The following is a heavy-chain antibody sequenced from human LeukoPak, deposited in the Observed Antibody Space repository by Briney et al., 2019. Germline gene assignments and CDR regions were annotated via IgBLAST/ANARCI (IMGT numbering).Heavy chain of an antibody. J-gene: IGHJ4*02. CDR2: LHADGVEQ. CDR1: VFSLKLYW. Sequence: PGGPQRLFCAASVFSLKLYWMTCVPEAPGEGLEWVARLHADGVEQNYVDSVTGRFTMSRDNAKNSLDLQMNSLRVEDTAVYYCARGGYSFDYLGQGTLVAVSS. D-gene: IGHD5-18*01. V-gene: IGHV3-7*01. CDR3: ARGGYSFDY.